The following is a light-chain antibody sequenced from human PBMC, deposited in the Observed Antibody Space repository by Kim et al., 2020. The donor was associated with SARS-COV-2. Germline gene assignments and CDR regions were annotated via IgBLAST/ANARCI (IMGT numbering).Light chain of an antibody. Sequence: EVVLTQSPATLSLSPGDRATLSCRASQSVNYFLDWYQLRPGQAPRLLIYDASDRATGIPARFSGTGSGTDFTLTISSLEPEDFAVYYCQQRSNWPLTFGGGTKVDIK. CDR1: QSVNYF. V-gene: IGKV3-11*01. CDR3: QQRSNWPLT. CDR2: DAS. J-gene: IGKJ4*01.